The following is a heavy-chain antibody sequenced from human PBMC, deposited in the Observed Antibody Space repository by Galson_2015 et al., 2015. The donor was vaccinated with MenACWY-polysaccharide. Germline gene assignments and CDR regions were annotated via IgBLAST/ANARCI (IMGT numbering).Heavy chain of an antibody. V-gene: IGHV3-48*03. CDR2: ISTSGVTI. Sequence: SLRLSCAASGFTFSNYQMNWVRQAPGKGLEWISYISTSGVTIYYADSVRGRFTISRDNAKNSLYLQMNSLRAEDTGVYFCARDRGSYDALDIWGRGTMVAVSS. CDR1: GFTFSNYQ. J-gene: IGHJ3*02. D-gene: IGHD1-26*01. CDR3: ARDRGSYDALDI.